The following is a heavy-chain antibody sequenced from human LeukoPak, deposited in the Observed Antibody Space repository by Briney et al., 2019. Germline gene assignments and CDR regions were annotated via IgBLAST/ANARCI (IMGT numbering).Heavy chain of an antibody. J-gene: IGHJ4*02. CDR2: SSAYNGNT. CDR3: ARDGAVYGDPRLFDY. D-gene: IGHD4-17*01. Sequence: ASVNVSCKASGYTCTSYGISWVRQAPGQGLEWMGWSSAYNGNTNYAQKLQGRVTMTTDTSTSTAYMELRSLRSDDTAVYYCARDGAVYGDPRLFDYWGQGTLVTVSS. V-gene: IGHV1-18*01. CDR1: GYTCTSYG.